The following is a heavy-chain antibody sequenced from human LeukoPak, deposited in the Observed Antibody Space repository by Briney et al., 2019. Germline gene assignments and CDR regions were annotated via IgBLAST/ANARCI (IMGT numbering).Heavy chain of an antibody. Sequence: QPGGSLRLSCAASGFTFSGSAMPWVRQASGKGLEWVGRIRSKANSYATAYAASVKGRFTISRDDSKNTAYLQMNSLKTEDTAVYYCTEMVRVPRWGQGTLVTVSS. CDR2: IRSKANSYAT. CDR3: TEMVRVPR. CDR1: GFTFSGSA. J-gene: IGHJ4*02. D-gene: IGHD3-10*01. V-gene: IGHV3-73*01.